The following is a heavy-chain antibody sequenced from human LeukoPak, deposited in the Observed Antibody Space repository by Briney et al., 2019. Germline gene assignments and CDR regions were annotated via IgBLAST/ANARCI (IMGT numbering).Heavy chain of an antibody. V-gene: IGHV4-59*08. CDR1: GGSISSYY. J-gene: IGHJ4*02. CDR3: ERRVAATWLDY. D-gene: IGHD2-15*01. Sequence: SETLSLTCTVSGGSISSYYWSWIRQPPGKGLEWIGYIHYSGSTNFNPSLKSRVSMSVDTSKRQFSLKLSSVIAADTAVYYCERRVAATWLDYWGQGTLVTVSS. CDR2: IHYSGST.